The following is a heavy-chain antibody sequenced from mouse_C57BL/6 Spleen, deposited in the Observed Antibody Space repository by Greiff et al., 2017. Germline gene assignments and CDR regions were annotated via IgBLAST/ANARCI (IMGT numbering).Heavy chain of an antibody. V-gene: IGHV5-4*01. D-gene: IGHD1-1*01. CDR2: ISDGGSYT. CDR3: ARDCGSSYEYFDV. Sequence: VQLQESGGGLVKPGGSLKLSCAASGFTFSSYAMSWVRQTPEKRLEWVATISDGGSYTYYPDNVKGRFTISRDNAKNNLYLQMSHLKSEDTAMYYCARDCGSSYEYFDVWGTGTTVTVSS. J-gene: IGHJ1*03. CDR1: GFTFSSYA.